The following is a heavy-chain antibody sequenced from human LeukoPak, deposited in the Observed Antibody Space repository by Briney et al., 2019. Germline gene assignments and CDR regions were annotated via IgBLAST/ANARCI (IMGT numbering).Heavy chain of an antibody. CDR1: GFTFSSYG. CDR3: AKTRITMVRGVMGSYYFDY. Sequence: GGSLRLSCAASGFTFSSYGMSWVRQAPGKGLEWVSAISGSGGSTYYADSVKGRFTISRDNSKNALYLQMNSLRAEDTAVYYCAKTRITMVRGVMGSYYFDYWGQGTLVTVSS. J-gene: IGHJ4*02. D-gene: IGHD3-10*01. CDR2: ISGSGGST. V-gene: IGHV3-23*01.